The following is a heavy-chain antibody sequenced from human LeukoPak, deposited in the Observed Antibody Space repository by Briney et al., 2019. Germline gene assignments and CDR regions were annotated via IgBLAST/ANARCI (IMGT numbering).Heavy chain of an antibody. D-gene: IGHD3-3*01. J-gene: IGHJ4*02. Sequence: PGGSLRLSCAASGFTFGTYAMSWVRQAPGKGLEWVSYISSSGSTIYYADSVKGRFTISRDNAKNSLYLQMNSLRAEDTAVYYCARNPYDFWSGYYPNPTFDYWGQGTLVTVSS. CDR3: ARNPYDFWSGYYPNPTFDY. CDR2: ISSSGSTI. V-gene: IGHV3-11*01. CDR1: GFTFGTYA.